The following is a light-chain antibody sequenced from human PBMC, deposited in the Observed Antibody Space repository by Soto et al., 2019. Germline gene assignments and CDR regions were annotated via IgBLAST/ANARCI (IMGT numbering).Light chain of an antibody. CDR2: DAS. CDR3: QQRSNWPLT. V-gene: IGKV3-11*01. J-gene: IGKJ4*01. Sequence: EIVLTQSPATLSLSPGERATLSCRASQSVSSYLAWYQQKPAQAPRLLIYDASNRTTGIPARFSGSASGTDFTLTISSLEPEDFAVYYCQQRSNWPLTFGGGTKVEIK. CDR1: QSVSSY.